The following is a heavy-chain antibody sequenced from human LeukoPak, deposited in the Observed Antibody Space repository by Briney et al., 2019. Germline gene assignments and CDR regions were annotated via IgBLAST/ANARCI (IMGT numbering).Heavy chain of an antibody. CDR1: GFTFSNYW. CDR3: ARVLYGSRVNVIDS. V-gene: IGHV3-7*01. Sequence: GGSLTLSCAASGFTFSNYWINWVRQAPGKGLEWVANMNEYGSGKYYVDSVRGRFTISRDNAENSLFLHMNRLRVEDTAVYRCARVLYGSRVNVIDSWGPGTLVTVSS. J-gene: IGHJ4*02. D-gene: IGHD2-2*01. CDR2: MNEYGSGK.